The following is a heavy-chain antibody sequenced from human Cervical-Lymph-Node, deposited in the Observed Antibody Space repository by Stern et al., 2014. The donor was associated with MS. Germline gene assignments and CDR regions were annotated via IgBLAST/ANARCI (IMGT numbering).Heavy chain of an antibody. J-gene: IGHJ4*02. Sequence: EQLVESGAEVKKPGASVKVSCKASGYTFTSYGISWVRQAPGQGLDWMGWVSAYNGNTNYAQKLQGRVTMTTDTSTSTAYMELRSLRSDDTAVYYCARDRHCSSTSCPLGHWGQGTLVTVSS. CDR1: GYTFTSYG. D-gene: IGHD2-2*01. CDR3: ARDRHCSSTSCPLGH. CDR2: VSAYNGNT. V-gene: IGHV1-18*01.